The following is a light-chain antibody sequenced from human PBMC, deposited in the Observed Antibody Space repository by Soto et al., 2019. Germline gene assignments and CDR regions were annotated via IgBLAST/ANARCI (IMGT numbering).Light chain of an antibody. Sequence: QSVLTQPPSVSGAPGRRVTISCTGSSSNIGAGYDVDWYQQLPATAPKLLIYGNSNRPSGVPDLFSGSKSGTSASLAITGLQAEDEADYYCQSYDSSLSGVVFGGGTKLTVL. CDR3: QSYDSSLSGVV. CDR1: SSNIGAGYD. CDR2: GNS. V-gene: IGLV1-40*01. J-gene: IGLJ2*01.